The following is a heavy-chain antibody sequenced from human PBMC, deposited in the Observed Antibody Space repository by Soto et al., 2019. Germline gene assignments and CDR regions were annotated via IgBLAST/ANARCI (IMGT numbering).Heavy chain of an antibody. CDR3: ATEGAKTTWNFDY. D-gene: IGHD1-1*01. V-gene: IGHV3-23*01. CDR2: VSPHGANT. CDR1: GFTFGSCG. Sequence: GGSLRLSCVASGFTFGSCGMNWVRQAPGKGLEWVAGVSPHGANTYYADSVRGRFIISRDDSRNTVSLDMNSLRGDDSAVYYCATEGAKTTWNFDYWGQGTVVTVSS. J-gene: IGHJ4*02.